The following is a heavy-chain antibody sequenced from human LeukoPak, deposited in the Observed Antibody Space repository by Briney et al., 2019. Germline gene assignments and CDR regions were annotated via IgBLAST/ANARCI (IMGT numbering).Heavy chain of an antibody. CDR3: ASSIVVVPEAIFYYGMDV. Sequence: ASVKVSCKVSGYTLTELSMHWVRQAPGKGLEWMGGFDPEDGETIYAQKFQGRVTMTEDTSTDTAYMELSSLRSEDTAVYSCASSIVVVPEAIFYYGMDVCSKGTTVTVSS. CDR1: GYTLTELS. CDR2: FDPEDGET. J-gene: IGHJ6*04. D-gene: IGHD2-2*01. V-gene: IGHV1-24*01.